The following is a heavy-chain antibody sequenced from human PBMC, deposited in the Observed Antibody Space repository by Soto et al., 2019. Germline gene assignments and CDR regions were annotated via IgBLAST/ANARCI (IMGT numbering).Heavy chain of an antibody. D-gene: IGHD2-2*01. Sequence: QVPLVQSGAEVKKPRASVKVSCEASGYTFTTHDINWVRQATGQGLEWMGWMNPRSGNTGEAQKFQGRLTMTSNTSTGTAYMELSGLTSEDTAVYYCARGPRYCSSPSCTSWDYWGQGTLVTGSS. CDR1: GYTFTTHD. CDR2: MNPRSGNT. V-gene: IGHV1-8*01. J-gene: IGHJ4*02. CDR3: ARGPRYCSSPSCTSWDY.